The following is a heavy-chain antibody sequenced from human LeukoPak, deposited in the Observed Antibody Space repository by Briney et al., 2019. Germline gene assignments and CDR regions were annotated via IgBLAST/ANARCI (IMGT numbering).Heavy chain of an antibody. V-gene: IGHV3-23*01. Sequence: GGTLRLSCGASGFTFSSYGMSWVRQAPGKGLEWVSTISGSGGSTYYADSVKGRFTISRDNSKNTLYLQMNSLRAEDTAVYYCARAYDYVWGSYRHAFDIWGQGTMVTVSS. D-gene: IGHD3-16*02. J-gene: IGHJ3*02. CDR1: GFTFSSYG. CDR3: ARAYDYVWGSYRHAFDI. CDR2: ISGSGGST.